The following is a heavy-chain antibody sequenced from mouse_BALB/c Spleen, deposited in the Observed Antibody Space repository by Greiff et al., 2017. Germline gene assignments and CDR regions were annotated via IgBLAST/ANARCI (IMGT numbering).Heavy chain of an antibody. Sequence: EVKLVESGGDLVKPGGSLKLSCAASGFTFSSYGMSWVRQTPDKRLEWVATISSGGSYTYYPDSVKGRFTISRDNAKNTLYLQMSSLKSEDTAMYYCARHGDYGAYAMDYWGQGTSVTVSS. V-gene: IGHV5-6*01. J-gene: IGHJ4*01. D-gene: IGHD1-1*02. CDR2: ISSGGSYT. CDR3: ARHGDYGAYAMDY. CDR1: GFTFSSYG.